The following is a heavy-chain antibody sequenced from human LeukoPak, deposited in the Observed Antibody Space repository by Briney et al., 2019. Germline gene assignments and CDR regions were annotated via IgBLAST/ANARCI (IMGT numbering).Heavy chain of an antibody. CDR1: GGSISSYY. CDR2: IYYSGST. J-gene: IGHJ4*02. D-gene: IGHD1-1*01. Sequence: SETLSLTCTVSGGSISSYYWSWIRQPPGKGLEWIGYIYYSGSTNYNPSLKSRVTISVDTSKNQFSLKLSSVTAADTAVYYCARQTRARSDYWGQGTLVTVSS. V-gene: IGHV4-59*08. CDR3: ARQTRARSDY.